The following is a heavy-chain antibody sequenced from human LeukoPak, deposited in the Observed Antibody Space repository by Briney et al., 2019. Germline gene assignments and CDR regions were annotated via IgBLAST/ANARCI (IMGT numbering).Heavy chain of an antibody. J-gene: IGHJ4*02. D-gene: IGHD7-27*01. CDR1: GFTFNNYV. V-gene: IGHV3-23*01. Sequence: PGGSLRLSCAASGFTFNNYVMSWVRQAPGRGLEWVSGIDYAGGSTNYADSVQGRFTVSRDNSKNTLYLQMNSLRAEDTAIYYCAATRVCGGVSLRPNCLYFEDWGQGTLVTVSS. CDR2: IDYAGGST. CDR3: AATRVCGGVSLRPNCLYFED.